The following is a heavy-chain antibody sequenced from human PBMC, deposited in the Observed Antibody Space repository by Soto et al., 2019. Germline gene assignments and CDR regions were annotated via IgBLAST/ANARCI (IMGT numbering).Heavy chain of an antibody. CDR1: GFTFSSYA. CDR3: ARAVNFDIVVVPAAMLVFSFDY. Sequence: GGSLRLSCAASGFTFSSYAMSWVRQAPGKGLEWVSAISGSGGSTYYADSVKGRFTISRDNSKNTLYLQMNSLRAEDTAVYYCARAVNFDIVVVPAAMLVFSFDYWGQGTLVTVSS. J-gene: IGHJ4*02. D-gene: IGHD2-2*01. V-gene: IGHV3-23*01. CDR2: ISGSGGST.